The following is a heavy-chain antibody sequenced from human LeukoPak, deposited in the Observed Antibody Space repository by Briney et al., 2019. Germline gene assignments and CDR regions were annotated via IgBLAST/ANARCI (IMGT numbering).Heavy chain of an antibody. V-gene: IGHV3-30*18. CDR3: AKAQPYYYDSSGYFDY. J-gene: IGHJ4*02. D-gene: IGHD3-22*01. CDR2: ISYDGSNK. Sequence: GGSLRLSCAASGFTFSSYGMHWVRQAPGKGLEWVAVISYDGSNKYYADSVKGRFTISRDNSKNTLYLQMNSLRAEDTAVYYCAKAQPYYYDSSGYFDYWGQGTLVTVSS. CDR1: GFTFSSYG.